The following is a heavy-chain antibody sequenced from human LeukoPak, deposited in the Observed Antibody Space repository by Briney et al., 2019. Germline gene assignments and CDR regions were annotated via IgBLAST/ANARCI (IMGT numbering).Heavy chain of an antibody. CDR1: GYTFTSYG. Sequence: GAAVTVSCKASGYTFTSYGISWVRPAPSKGLEWMGWISAYNGNTHYAQKLQGRGSMTTDTSTSTAYMELRSLRSDDAAVYYCASGYYDSSPSDGFDYWGQGTLVTVSS. J-gene: IGHJ4*02. V-gene: IGHV1-18*01. CDR3: ASGYYDSSPSDGFDY. D-gene: IGHD3-22*01. CDR2: ISAYNGNT.